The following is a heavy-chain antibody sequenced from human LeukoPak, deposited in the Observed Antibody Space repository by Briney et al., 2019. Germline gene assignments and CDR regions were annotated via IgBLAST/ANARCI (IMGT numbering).Heavy chain of an antibody. D-gene: IGHD3-22*01. J-gene: IGHJ4*02. CDR2: ISGSGGST. Sequence: GGSLRLSCAASGFTFSSYAMSWVRQAPGKGLEWVSAISGSGGSTYYADSVKGRFTISRDNSKNTLYLRMNSLRAEDTAVYYCAKVEASIEYYYDGGYYFDYWGQGTLVTVSS. CDR3: AKVEASIEYYYDGGYYFDY. V-gene: IGHV3-23*01. CDR1: GFTFSSYA.